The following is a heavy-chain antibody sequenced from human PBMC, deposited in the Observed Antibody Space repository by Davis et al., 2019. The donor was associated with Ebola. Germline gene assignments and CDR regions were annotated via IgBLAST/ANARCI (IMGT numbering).Heavy chain of an antibody. D-gene: IGHD1-26*01. V-gene: IGHV5-51*01. Sequence: KVSCRGAGYTFTNYWIGWVRQMPGRGLKWMGIIYPGDSDTRYSPSFQGQVTISADKSISTAYLQWSSLEASDTAMYYCARLYGTYWGHWGQGTLVTVSS. CDR1: GYTFTNYW. CDR2: IYPGDSDT. J-gene: IGHJ4*02. CDR3: ARLYGTYWGH.